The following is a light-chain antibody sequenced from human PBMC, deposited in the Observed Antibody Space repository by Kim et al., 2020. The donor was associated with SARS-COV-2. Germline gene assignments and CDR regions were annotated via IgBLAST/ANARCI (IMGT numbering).Light chain of an antibody. J-gene: IGKJ2*01. CDR3: QQYSHWPYS. CDR2: GAT. V-gene: IGKV3-15*01. CDR1: DNIANS. Sequence: IGMAQYPATLSVSPGERATLSCRASDNIANSFAWYQHTPGQAPRLLIYGATTRATGVPARFTGSGSGTEFTLTITSLQSEDFVIYFCQQYSHWPYSFGQGTKLEIK.